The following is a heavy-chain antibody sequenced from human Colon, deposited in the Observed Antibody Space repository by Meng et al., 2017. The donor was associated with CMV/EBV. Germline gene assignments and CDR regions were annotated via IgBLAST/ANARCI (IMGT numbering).Heavy chain of an antibody. CDR3: ARMFAASSGWLDP. V-gene: IGHV4-61*01. CDR1: GGSVSSGIHY. CDR2: IDYSGST. D-gene: IGHD6-6*01. J-gene: IGHJ5*02. Sequence: SETLSLTCNVSGGSVSSGIHYWNWIRQSPGKGLEWIGNIDYSGSTKYNPSLKSRITMSVDTSKNQFSLKLSSVTAADTAIYYCARMFAASSGWLDPWGQGTLVTVSS.